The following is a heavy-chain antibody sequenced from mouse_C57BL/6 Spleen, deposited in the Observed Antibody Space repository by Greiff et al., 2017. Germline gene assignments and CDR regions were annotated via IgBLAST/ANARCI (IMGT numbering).Heavy chain of an antibody. CDR1: GYTFTSYW. V-gene: IGHV1-64*01. J-gene: IGHJ2*01. CDR3: ARPPITTVKDYFDY. D-gene: IGHD1-1*01. Sequence: QVQLKQPGAELVKPGASVKLSCKASGYTFTSYWMHWVKQRPGQGLEWIGMIHPNSGSTNYNEKFKSKATLTVDKSSSTAYMQLSSLTSEDSAVYYCARPPITTVKDYFDYWGHGTTLTVSS. CDR2: IHPNSGST.